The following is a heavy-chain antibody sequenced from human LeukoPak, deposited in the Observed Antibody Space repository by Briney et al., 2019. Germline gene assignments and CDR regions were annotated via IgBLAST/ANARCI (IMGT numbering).Heavy chain of an antibody. CDR2: IYYSGST. Sequence: SSETLSLTCTVSGGSVSSYYWSWIRQPPGKGLEWIGYIYYSGSTNYNPSLKSRVTISVDTSKNQFSLKLSSVTAADTAVYYCARHNGEMATTPLGPWGQGTQVTVSS. V-gene: IGHV4-59*08. J-gene: IGHJ5*02. D-gene: IGHD5-24*01. CDR3: ARHNGEMATTPLGP. CDR1: GGSVSSYY.